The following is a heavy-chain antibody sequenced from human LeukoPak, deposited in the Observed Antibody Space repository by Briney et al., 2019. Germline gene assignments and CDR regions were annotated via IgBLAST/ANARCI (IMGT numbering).Heavy chain of an antibody. CDR3: ARTAPGIAAVYYYYYYGMDV. CDR2: INPSGGNT. D-gene: IGHD6-13*01. J-gene: IGHJ6*02. V-gene: IGHV1-46*01. Sequence: ASVKVSCKASGYTFTSYYMHWVRQAPGQGLEWMGIINPSGGNTNYAQKLQGRVTMTTDTSTSTAYMELRSLRSDDTAVYYCARTAPGIAAVYYYYYYGMDVWGQGTTVTVSS. CDR1: GYTFTSYY.